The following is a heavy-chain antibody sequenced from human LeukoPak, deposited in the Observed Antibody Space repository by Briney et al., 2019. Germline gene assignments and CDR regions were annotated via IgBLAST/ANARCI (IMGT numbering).Heavy chain of an antibody. V-gene: IGHV3-48*03. D-gene: IGHD3-10*02. CDR1: GFTFIRYE. CDR2: ISSSGSTI. Sequence: GGSLRLSCAAAGFTFIRYEMNWVRQAPGKGLEWVSYISSSGSTIYYADSVKGRFTISRDNAKNSLYLQKNSLRDEETAVYYCAELGITMIGGVWGKGATVTISS. CDR3: AELGITMIGGV. J-gene: IGHJ6*04.